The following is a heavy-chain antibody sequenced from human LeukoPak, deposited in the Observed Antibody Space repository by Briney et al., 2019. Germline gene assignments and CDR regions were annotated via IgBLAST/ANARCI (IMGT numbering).Heavy chain of an antibody. V-gene: IGHV3-30*18. CDR2: ISYDGSNK. Sequence: GGSLRLSCAASGFTFSSYGMHWVRQAPGKGLEGVAVISYDGSNKYYADSVKGRFTISRDNSKNTLYLQMNSLRAEDTAVYYCAKDMDSYADYYYYMDVWGKGTTVTVSS. J-gene: IGHJ6*03. CDR3: AKDMDSYADYYYYMDV. D-gene: IGHD2-2*03. CDR1: GFTFSSYG.